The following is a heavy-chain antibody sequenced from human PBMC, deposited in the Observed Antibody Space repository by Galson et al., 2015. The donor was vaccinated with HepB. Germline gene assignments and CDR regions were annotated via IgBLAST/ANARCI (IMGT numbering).Heavy chain of an antibody. Sequence: SVKVSCKASGYTFTHYAMHWVRQAPGQRLEWMGWINPGNGNTKYSQKLQGRVTITRDTSASTAYMELSSLRSEDTAVYYCARVGGYSGYGRFDSWGQGTLVTVSS. CDR2: INPGNGNT. J-gene: IGHJ4*02. D-gene: IGHD5-12*01. CDR3: ARVGGYSGYGRFDS. CDR1: GYTFTHYA. V-gene: IGHV1-3*01.